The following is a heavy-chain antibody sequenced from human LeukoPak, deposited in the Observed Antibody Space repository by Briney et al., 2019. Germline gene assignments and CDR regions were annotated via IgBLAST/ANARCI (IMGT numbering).Heavy chain of an antibody. J-gene: IGHJ3*02. CDR1: GGSISSYY. CDR3: ARDQAAVEMPTTHDTFDI. V-gene: IGHV4-4*07. CDR2: IYTSGST. D-gene: IGHD5-24*01. Sequence: PSETLSLTCTVSGGSISSYYWSWIRQPAGKGLEWIGRIYTSGSTNYNPSLKSRVTMSVDTSKNQFSLKLSSVTAADTAVYYCARDQAAVEMPTTHDTFDIWGQGTLVTVSS.